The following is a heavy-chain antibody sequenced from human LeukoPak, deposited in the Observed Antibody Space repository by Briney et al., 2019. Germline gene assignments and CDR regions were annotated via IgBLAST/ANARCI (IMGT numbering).Heavy chain of an antibody. V-gene: IGHV1-18*01. Sequence: ASVMVSCKASGYNFNSYGISWVRQAPGQGLEWMGWISAYNGNTNYEQKLQGRVTMTTDTSTSPAYMELRSLRSDDTAVYYCARNLPYQDIVVVPEHFAYWGQGTLVTVSS. CDR3: ARNLPYQDIVVVPEHFAY. J-gene: IGHJ4*02. CDR1: GYNFNSYG. D-gene: IGHD2-2*01. CDR2: ISAYNGNT.